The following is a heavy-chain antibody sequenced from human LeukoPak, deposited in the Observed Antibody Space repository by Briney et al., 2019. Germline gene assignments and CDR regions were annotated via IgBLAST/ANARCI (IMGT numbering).Heavy chain of an antibody. Sequence: GGSLRLSCAASGFTFRNSAMHWVRQAPGKGLEWVSYISSSGSTKYYADSVKGRFTIPRDNARNSLYLQMNSLRAEDAAVYFCARGGLSIMGYWGQGTLVTVSS. CDR1: GFTFRNSA. J-gene: IGHJ4*02. V-gene: IGHV3-48*01. CDR2: ISSSGSTK. D-gene: IGHD2/OR15-2a*01. CDR3: ARGGLSIMGY.